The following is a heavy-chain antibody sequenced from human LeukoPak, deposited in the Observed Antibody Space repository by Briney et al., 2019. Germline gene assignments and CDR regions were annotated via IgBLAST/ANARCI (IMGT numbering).Heavy chain of an antibody. J-gene: IGHJ4*02. D-gene: IGHD3-9*01. CDR1: GYTFTSYG. Sequence: ASVKVSCKASGYTFTSYGISWVRQAPGQGLEWMGWISAYNGNTNYAQKLQGRGTMTTDTSTSTAYTELRSLRSDDTAVYYCARARPTHEFRYFDWLLYGVFFDYWGQGTLVTVSS. V-gene: IGHV1-18*01. CDR2: ISAYNGNT. CDR3: ARARPTHEFRYFDWLLYGVFFDY.